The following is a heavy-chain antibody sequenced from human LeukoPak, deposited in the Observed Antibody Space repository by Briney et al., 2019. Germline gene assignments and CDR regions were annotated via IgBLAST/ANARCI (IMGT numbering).Heavy chain of an antibody. Sequence: GESLKISCKGSGYSFTSYWIGWVRQMPRQGLEWMGIIYPGYSDTRFSTSFQGRVTISADKSISTAYLQWSSLKASDTAMYYCAKHRLGYSYADWGQGTLVTVSS. CDR3: AKHRLGYSYAD. D-gene: IGHD5-18*01. J-gene: IGHJ4*02. V-gene: IGHV5-51*01. CDR1: GYSFTSYW. CDR2: IYPGYSDT.